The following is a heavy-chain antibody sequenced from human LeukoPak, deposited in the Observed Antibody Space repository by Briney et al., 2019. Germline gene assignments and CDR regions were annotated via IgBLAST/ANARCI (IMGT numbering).Heavy chain of an antibody. CDR1: GFTFSSNW. CDR2: INSDGTST. CDR3: ARGFDWSHDY. V-gene: IGHV3-74*01. D-gene: IGHD3-9*01. J-gene: IGHJ4*02. Sequence: GGSLRLSCAASGFTFSSNWMHWVRQAPGKGLVWVSRINSDGTSTSYADSVKGRLTISRDNAKNTLYLQMNSLRAEDTAVYYCARGFDWSHDYWGQGTLVTVSS.